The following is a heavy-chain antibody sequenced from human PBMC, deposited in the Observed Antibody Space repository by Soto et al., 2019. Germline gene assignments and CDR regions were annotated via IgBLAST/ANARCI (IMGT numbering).Heavy chain of an antibody. Sequence: SETLSLTCTVSGGSSSRYYWSWIRQPPGKGLEWIGYIYYSGSTNYNPSLKSRVTISVDTSKDQFSLKLSSVTAAGTAVYYCGSQQLDVPAYFXYWGQGTLVTVSS. J-gene: IGHJ4*02. CDR2: IYYSGST. D-gene: IGHD1-1*01. V-gene: IGHV4-59*01. CDR1: GGSSSRYY. CDR3: GSQQLDVPAYFXY.